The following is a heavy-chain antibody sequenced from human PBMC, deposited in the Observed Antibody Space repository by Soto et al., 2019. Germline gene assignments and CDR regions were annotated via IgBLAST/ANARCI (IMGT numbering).Heavy chain of an antibody. V-gene: IGHV3-23*01. D-gene: IGHD3-10*01. CDR2: ISGSGGST. CDR1: GFTFSRYA. J-gene: IGHJ4*02. CDR3: AKARADYYGSGSPFGY. Sequence: EVQLLESGGGLVQPGGSLRLSCAASGFTFSRYAMSWVRQAPGKGLEWVSAISGSGGSTYYADSVKGRFTISRDNSRNPLYLQMNSLRAEDTAVYYCAKARADYYGSGSPFGYWGQGTLVTVSS.